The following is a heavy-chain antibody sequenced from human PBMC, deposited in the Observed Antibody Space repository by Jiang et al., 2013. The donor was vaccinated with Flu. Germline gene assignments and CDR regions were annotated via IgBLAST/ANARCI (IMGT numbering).Heavy chain of an antibody. V-gene: IGHV3-11*01. Sequence: DYYMSWIRQAPGKGLEWVSYISSSGSTIYYADSVKGRFTISRDNAKNSLYLQMNSLRAEDTAVYYCARCTAAMIHFDYWGQGALVTVSS. CDR2: ISSSGSTI. D-gene: IGHD5-18*01. CDR1: DYY. J-gene: IGHJ4*02. CDR3: ARCTAAMIHFDY.